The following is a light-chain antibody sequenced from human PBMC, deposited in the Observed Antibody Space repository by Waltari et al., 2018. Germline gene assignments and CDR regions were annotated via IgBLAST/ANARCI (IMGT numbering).Light chain of an antibody. J-gene: IGLJ3*02. V-gene: IGLV3-19*01. CDR3: NSRDTTDNHLL. CDR2: GDN. CDR1: RTSTKS. Sequence: SSELTKDPGVAVAFGLTVTGTCQLDRTSTKSPGWYQQKPGQAPLLVLCGDNKRPTWIPDRISGSTSGNTASLTITGAQPEDEADYYCNSRDTTDNHLLFGGGTKLTVL.